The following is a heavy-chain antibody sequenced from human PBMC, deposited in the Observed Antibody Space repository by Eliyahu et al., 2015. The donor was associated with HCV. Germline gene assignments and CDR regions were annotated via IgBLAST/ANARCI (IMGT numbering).Heavy chain of an antibody. J-gene: IGHJ5*02. CDR1: XXSXTTXY. V-gene: IGHV4-59*01. D-gene: IGHD6-19*01. CDR2: IHYSGST. Sequence: QVQLQESGPGLVKPSETLSLTCTVXXXSXTTXYWSWIRQPPGKGLEWIGXIHYSGSTNYHPSLKSRVTISLDTSKNQFSLNLTSVTAADTAMYYCASGGGGIAVTGTGGWFDPWGQGTLVTVSS. CDR3: ASGGGGIAVTGTGGWFDP.